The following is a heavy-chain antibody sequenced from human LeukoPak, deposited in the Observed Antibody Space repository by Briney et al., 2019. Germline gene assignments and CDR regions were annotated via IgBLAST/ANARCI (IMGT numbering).Heavy chain of an antibody. J-gene: IGHJ4*02. V-gene: IGHV4-4*02. Sequence: KPSETLSLTCAVSGGSISSSNWWSWVRQPPGKGLEWIGEIYHSGSTNYNPSLKSRVTISVDKSKNQFSLKLSSVTAADTAVYYCARGSLYYYDSSGYLDYWGQGTLVTVSS. CDR1: GGSISSSNW. CDR3: ARGSLYYYDSSGYLDY. D-gene: IGHD3-22*01. CDR2: IYHSGST.